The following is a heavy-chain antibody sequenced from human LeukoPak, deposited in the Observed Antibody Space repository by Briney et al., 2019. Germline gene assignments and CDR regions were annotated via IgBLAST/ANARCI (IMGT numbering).Heavy chain of an antibody. CDR3: ARGGGYCGGDCYDY. CDR1: GYTFTGYY. Sequence: GASVKVSCKASGYTFTGYYMHWVRQAPGQGLEWMGWINPNSGGTNYAQTFQGRVTMTRDTSTSTAYMALSRLRSDDTAVYYCARGGGYCGGDCYDYWGQGTLVTVSS. J-gene: IGHJ4*02. V-gene: IGHV1-2*02. D-gene: IGHD2-21*01. CDR2: INPNSGGT.